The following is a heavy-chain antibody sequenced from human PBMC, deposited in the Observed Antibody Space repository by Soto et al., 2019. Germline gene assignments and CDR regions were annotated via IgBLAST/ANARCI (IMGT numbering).Heavy chain of an antibody. CDR1: GGSFSGYY. CDR2: INHSGST. D-gene: IGHD3-3*01. Sequence: SETLSLTCAVYGGSFSGYYWSWIRQPPGKGLEWIGEINHSGSTNYNPSLKSRVTISVDTSKNQFSLKLSSVTAADTAVYYCAARDYDFWSGYYKGWFDPWGQGTLVTVSS. CDR3: AARDYDFWSGYYKGWFDP. V-gene: IGHV4-34*01. J-gene: IGHJ5*02.